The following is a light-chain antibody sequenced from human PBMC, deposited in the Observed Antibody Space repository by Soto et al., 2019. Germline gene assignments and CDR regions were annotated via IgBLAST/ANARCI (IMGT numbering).Light chain of an antibody. Sequence: QSALTQPASVSGSPGQSITISCTGSSSDVGDYDFVSWYQQHPDKAPKLIIYEVSDRPSGVSNRFSGSKSGNTASLTISGLQAEDDAHYYCSSFTSTSTLVVFGGGTKLTVL. J-gene: IGLJ2*01. CDR3: SSFTSTSTLVV. CDR2: EVS. CDR1: SSDVGDYDF. V-gene: IGLV2-14*01.